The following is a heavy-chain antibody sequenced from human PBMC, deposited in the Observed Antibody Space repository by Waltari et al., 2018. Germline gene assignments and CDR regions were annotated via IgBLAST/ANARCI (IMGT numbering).Heavy chain of an antibody. CDR2: MNGDGTNI. CDR1: GFTFSSYW. D-gene: IGHD4-17*01. J-gene: IGHJ5*02. CDR3: ARVRLGDYVIST. Sequence: EVQLVESGGGLVQPGGSLRLSCAASGFTFSSYWMHWVRQVPGKGLVWVSRMNGDGTNILYADSMKGRFTISRDNAKNTLYLQMNSLRAEDTAVYYCARVRLGDYVISTWGQGTLVTVSS. V-gene: IGHV3-74*01.